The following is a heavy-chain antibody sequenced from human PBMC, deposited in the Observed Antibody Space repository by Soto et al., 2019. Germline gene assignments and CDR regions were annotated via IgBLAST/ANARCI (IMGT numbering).Heavy chain of an antibody. V-gene: IGHV1-18*01. J-gene: IGHJ2*01. CDR1: GYTFTTDH. CDR2: INTYNGNT. CDR3: AKVDGRIGYSRYWYVEL. Sequence: QVQLVQSGAEVKKPGASVKVSCKASGYTFTTDHITWVRQAPGQGLEWMGWINTYNGNTNYTQKLQGRVFMTTDTSWCRGSMELRRLRSDDTAVYDCAKVDGRIGYSRYWYVELGGRGTLVSVSS. D-gene: IGHD2-15*01.